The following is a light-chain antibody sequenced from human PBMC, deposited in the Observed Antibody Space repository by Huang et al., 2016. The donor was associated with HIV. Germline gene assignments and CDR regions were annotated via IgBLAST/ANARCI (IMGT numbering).Light chain of an antibody. V-gene: IGKV3-11*01. J-gene: IGKJ4*01. Sequence: EIVLTQSPATLSLSPGESATLSCRASQGVSSYLAWYQQKFGQAPRLLMSAASNRATVIPDRFSGSGSGTDFTLTISSLEPEDFAVYYCQRSNWPPTFGGGTKVEIK. CDR2: AAS. CDR3: QRSNWPPT. CDR1: QGVSSY.